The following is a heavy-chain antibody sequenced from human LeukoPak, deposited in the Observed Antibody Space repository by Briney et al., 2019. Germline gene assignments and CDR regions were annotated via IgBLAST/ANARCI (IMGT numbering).Heavy chain of an antibody. CDR3: AREVGGSGSFDY. J-gene: IGHJ4*02. V-gene: IGHV4-30-2*01. CDR2: IYSSGST. D-gene: IGHD3-10*01. Sequence: SETPSLTLAGSGCPISLGGYFWSWVPQPPGKGLEWVGYIYSSGSTYYNPSLKSRVTISVDRSKNQFSLKLSSVTAADAAVYYCAREVGGSGSFDYWGQGTLVTVSS. CDR1: GCPISLGGYF.